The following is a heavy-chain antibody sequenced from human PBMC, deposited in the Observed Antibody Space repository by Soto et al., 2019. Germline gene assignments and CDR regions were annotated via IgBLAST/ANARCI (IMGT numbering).Heavy chain of an antibody. D-gene: IGHD3-16*01. J-gene: IGHJ5*02. CDR2: MNPGSGDT. CDR1: VYGFTNHD. V-gene: IGHV1-8*01. Sequence: VKLSWKACVYGFTNHDVTWVRQATGQGLEWMGWMNPGSGDTGYAQKFQGRVTMTRDISIATAYMGLSSLRSDDTAIYYCARMATFGSLYWFDPWGQGTLGNV. CDR3: ARMATFGSLYWFDP.